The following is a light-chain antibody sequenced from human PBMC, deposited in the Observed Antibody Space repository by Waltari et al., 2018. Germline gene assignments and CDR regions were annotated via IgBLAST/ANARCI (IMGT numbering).Light chain of an antibody. CDR1: SRDVGGYNS. CDR2: DVS. Sequence: QSALTRPASVSGSPGQSITISCTGTSRDVGGYNSVSWYQQHPGKAPTLMIHDVSHPRSGVSNRVSGSKSGNTASLTISGRQAEDGADYYCSSYTTSSTLVLFGGGTKLTVL. CDR3: SSYTTSSTLVL. J-gene: IGLJ2*01. V-gene: IGLV2-14*03.